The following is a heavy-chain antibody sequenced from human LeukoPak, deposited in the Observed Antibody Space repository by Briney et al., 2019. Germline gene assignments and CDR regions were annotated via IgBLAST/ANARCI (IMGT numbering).Heavy chain of an antibody. V-gene: IGHV4-4*02. CDR3: ARDQKPSSSWYGEYFQH. CDR1: GGSLSSSNW. CDR2: IHYTGST. J-gene: IGHJ1*01. Sequence: SETLSLTCAVSGGSLSSSNWWSWVRQPPGEGVEWVGEIHYTGSTNYNPTLKSRVTISVDKSKNQLSLKLSSVTAADTAVYYCARDQKPSSSWYGEYFQHWGQGTLVTVSS. D-gene: IGHD6-13*01.